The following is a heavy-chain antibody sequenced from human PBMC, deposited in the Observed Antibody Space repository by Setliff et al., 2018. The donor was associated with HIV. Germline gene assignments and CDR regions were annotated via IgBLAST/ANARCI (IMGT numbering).Heavy chain of an antibody. J-gene: IGHJ6*03. CDR2: IYKSGTT. Sequence: PSETLSLTCSVSGGSITSYHWSWIRQSPGKGLEWIGYIYKSGTTNYKSSLKSRVTISADPSKNQFSLKLSSVTAADTAVYYCARISMATIRHYYYDMDVWGKGTTVTVSS. D-gene: IGHD5-12*01. V-gene: IGHV4-59*01. CDR1: GGSITSYH. CDR3: ARISMATIRHYYYDMDV.